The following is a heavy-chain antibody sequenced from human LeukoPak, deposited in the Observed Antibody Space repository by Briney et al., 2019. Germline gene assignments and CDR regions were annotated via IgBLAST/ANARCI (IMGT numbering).Heavy chain of an antibody. D-gene: IGHD3-22*01. CDR3: ATTQRRYYYDSSGPFDP. CDR1: GGSISSGSYY. Sequence: PSETLSLTCTVSGGSISSGSYYWSWIRQPAGKGLEWIGRIYTSGSTNYNPSLKSRVTISVDTSKNQFSLKLSSVTAADTAVYYCATTQRRYYYDSSGPFDPWGQGTLVTVSS. J-gene: IGHJ5*02. V-gene: IGHV4-61*02. CDR2: IYTSGST.